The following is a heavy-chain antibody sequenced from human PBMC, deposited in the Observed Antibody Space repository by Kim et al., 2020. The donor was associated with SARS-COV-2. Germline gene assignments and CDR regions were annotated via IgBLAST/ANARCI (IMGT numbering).Heavy chain of an antibody. V-gene: IGHV1-3*01. D-gene: IGHD3-9*01. Sequence: ASVKVSCKASGYTFTSYAMHWVRQAPGQRLEWMGWINAGNGNTKYSQKFQGRVTITRDTSASTAYMELSSLRSEDTAVYYCARLYYDILTHVGFDIWGQGTMVTVSS. CDR3: ARLYYDILTHVGFDI. J-gene: IGHJ3*02. CDR1: GYTFTSYA. CDR2: INAGNGNT.